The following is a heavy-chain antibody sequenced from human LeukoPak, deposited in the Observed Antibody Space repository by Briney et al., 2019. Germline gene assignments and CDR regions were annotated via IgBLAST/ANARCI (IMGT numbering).Heavy chain of an antibody. J-gene: IGHJ6*03. CDR1: GGSFSGYY. Sequence: PSETLSLTCAVYGGSFSGYYWSWIRQPPGKGLEWIGYIYTSGSTNYNPSLKSRVTISVDTSKNQFSLKLNSVTAADTAVYYCAVSFYYYNYMDVWGKGTTVTVSS. CDR3: AVSFYYYNYMDV. CDR2: IYTSGST. V-gene: IGHV4-4*09.